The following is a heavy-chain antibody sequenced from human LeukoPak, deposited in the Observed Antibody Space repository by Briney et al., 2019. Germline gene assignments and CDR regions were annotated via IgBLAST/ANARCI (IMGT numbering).Heavy chain of an antibody. CDR2: IYHSGTT. Sequence: PSQTLSLTRTLSGGSLSSGDYYWSWIRQSPGKGLEWIGYIYHSGTTYYNPSLKSRLSMSVDTSKNQFSLNLTSVTPADTAVYYCARTGGYYYLYYYHGMDVWGQGTTVTVSS. J-gene: IGHJ6*02. CDR3: ARTGGYYYLYYYHGMDV. V-gene: IGHV4-30-4*01. D-gene: IGHD3-10*01. CDR1: GGSLSSGDYY.